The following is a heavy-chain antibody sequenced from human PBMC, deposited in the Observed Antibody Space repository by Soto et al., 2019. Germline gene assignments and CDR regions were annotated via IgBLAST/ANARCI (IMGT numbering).Heavy chain of an antibody. J-gene: IGHJ4*02. D-gene: IGHD4-4*01. CDR2: IIPIFGTA. CDR1: GGTFSSYA. V-gene: IGHV1-69*01. Sequence: QVQLVQSGAEVKKPGSSVKVSCKASGGTFSSYAISWVRQAPGQGLEWMGGIIPIFGTANYAQKFQSRVTITADESTSTAYMDLSSLRSEETAVYYCARLVREIDDYKHLYYFDYWGQGTLVTFSS. CDR3: ARLVREIDDYKHLYYFDY.